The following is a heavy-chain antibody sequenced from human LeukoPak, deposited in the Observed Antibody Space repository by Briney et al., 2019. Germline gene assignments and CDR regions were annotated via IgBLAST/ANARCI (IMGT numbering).Heavy chain of an antibody. CDR1: GFTLKLHG. J-gene: IGHJ4*02. CDR2: IRYDGSDK. CDR3: ASITIAPLPIRVY. Sequence: PGGSLRLSCAASGFTLKLHGMHCVRQAPGKGLEWVSFIRYDGSDKYYADSVKGRFTISIDNSKNTLYLQMNSLRVEDTAVYYCASITIAPLPIRVYWGQGTLVTVSS. V-gene: IGHV3-30*02. D-gene: IGHD1-20*01.